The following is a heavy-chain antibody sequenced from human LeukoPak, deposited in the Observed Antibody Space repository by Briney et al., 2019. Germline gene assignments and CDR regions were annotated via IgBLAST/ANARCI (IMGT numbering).Heavy chain of an antibody. Sequence: GGSLRLSCAASGFTFSSYSMNWGPQAPGKGLEWISSISSRGTYVYYPDTVKGGYTISRDNAKNSVHLQMNSLRAEDTAVYYCASGYGRARASDYWGQGTLVSVSS. CDR2: ISSRGTYV. CDR1: GFTFSSYS. D-gene: IGHD1-26*01. V-gene: IGHV3-21*01. CDR3: ASGYGRARASDY. J-gene: IGHJ4*02.